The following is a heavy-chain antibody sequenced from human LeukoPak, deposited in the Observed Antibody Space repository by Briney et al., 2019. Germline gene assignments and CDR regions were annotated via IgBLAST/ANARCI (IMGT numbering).Heavy chain of an antibody. D-gene: IGHD2-15*01. Sequence: PGESLRISCKGSGYSFTSYWIIWVRQMPGKGLEWMGRIDPSDSYTIYSPSFQGHVTISADKSISSAYLQWSSLKASDTVMYYCACYSGVLNWFDPWGQGTLVTVSS. CDR2: IDPSDSYT. V-gene: IGHV5-10-1*01. CDR3: ACYSGVLNWFDP. J-gene: IGHJ5*02. CDR1: GYSFTSYW.